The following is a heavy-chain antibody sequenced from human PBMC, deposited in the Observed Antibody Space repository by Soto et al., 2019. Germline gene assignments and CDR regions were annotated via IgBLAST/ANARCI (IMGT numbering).Heavy chain of an antibody. CDR2: IWLDGSET. CDR1: GFSLRSSG. D-gene: IGHD5-12*01. J-gene: IGHJ4*02. V-gene: IGHV3-33*01. CDR3: ATDEAPAIRGFSGYDH. Sequence: QVQLVESGGGVVQPGRSLRLSCTASGFSLRSSGMHWVRQTPGTGLEWVAVIWLDGSETHYADSVKGRFTISRDNSKNRLSLQVSRLGAEDTAVYYCATDEAPAIRGFSGYDHWGRGTLVTVSS.